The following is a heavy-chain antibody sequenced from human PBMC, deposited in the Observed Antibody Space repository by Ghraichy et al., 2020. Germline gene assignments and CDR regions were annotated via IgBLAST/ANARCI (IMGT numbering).Heavy chain of an antibody. Sequence: ASVKVSCKTSGYTFNSYGISWVRQAPGQGLEWMGWISAYNGNTNYAQKVQGRVTMTTDTSTSTAYMELRSLRSDDTAVYFCAAIGGYCNSTSCSWIGDFWGQGTLVTVSS. CDR3: AAIGGYCNSTSCSWIGDF. J-gene: IGHJ4*02. V-gene: IGHV1-18*01. D-gene: IGHD2-2*01. CDR1: GYTFNSYG. CDR2: ISAYNGNT.